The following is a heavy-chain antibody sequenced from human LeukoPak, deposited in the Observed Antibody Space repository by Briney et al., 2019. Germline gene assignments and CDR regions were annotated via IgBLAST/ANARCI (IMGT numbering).Heavy chain of an antibody. CDR3: ATGERMVRGDGVDY. V-gene: IGHV3-30*03. J-gene: IGHJ4*02. CDR2: ISYDGSNK. D-gene: IGHD3-10*01. CDR1: GFTFSSYG. Sequence: GGSLRLSCAASGFTFSSYGMHWVRQAPGKGLVWVAVISYDGSNKYYADSVKGRFTISRDNSKNTLYLQMNSLRAEDTAVYFCATGERMVRGDGVDYWGQGTLVTVSS.